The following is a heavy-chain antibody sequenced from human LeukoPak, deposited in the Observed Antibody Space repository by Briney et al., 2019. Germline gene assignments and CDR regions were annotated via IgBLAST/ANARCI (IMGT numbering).Heavy chain of an antibody. V-gene: IGHV3-30*18. CDR3: AKYTREYSSSSGDY. J-gene: IGHJ4*02. Sequence: GGSLRLSCAASGFTFNSYVMHWVRQAPGKGLEWVAVISYDGSTKYYADSVKGRFTISRDNSKNTLHLQMNSLRAEDTAVYYCAKYTREYSSSSGDYWGQGTLVTVSS. CDR1: GFTFNSYV. CDR2: ISYDGSTK. D-gene: IGHD6-6*01.